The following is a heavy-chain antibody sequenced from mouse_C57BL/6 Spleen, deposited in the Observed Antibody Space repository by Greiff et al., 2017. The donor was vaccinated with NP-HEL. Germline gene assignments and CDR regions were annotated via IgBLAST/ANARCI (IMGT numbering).Heavy chain of an antibody. D-gene: IGHD1-1*01. CDR3: ARLGATVVG. CDR1: GYTFTGYW. Sequence: QVQLKESGTDLVKPGASVKLSCKASGYTFTGYWIHWVKQRPGQGLEWIGNINPSNGGTNYNEKFKSKATLTVDKSSSTAYMQLSSLTSEDSAVYYCARLGATVVGWGQGTLVTVSA. V-gene: IGHV1-53*01. J-gene: IGHJ3*01. CDR2: INPSNGGT.